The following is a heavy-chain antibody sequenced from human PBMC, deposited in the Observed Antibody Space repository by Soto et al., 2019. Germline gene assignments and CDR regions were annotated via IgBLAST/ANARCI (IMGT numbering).Heavy chain of an antibody. CDR1: GFTFSSYA. J-gene: IGHJ3*02. Sequence: GGSLRLSCAASGFTFSSYAMSWVSQAPGKGLEWVSAISGSGGSTYYADSVKGRFTISRDNSKNTLYLQMNSLRAEDTAVYYCVYYYDSSGYPLDAFDIWGQGTMVTVSS. CDR2: ISGSGGST. D-gene: IGHD3-22*01. V-gene: IGHV3-23*01. CDR3: VYYYDSSGYPLDAFDI.